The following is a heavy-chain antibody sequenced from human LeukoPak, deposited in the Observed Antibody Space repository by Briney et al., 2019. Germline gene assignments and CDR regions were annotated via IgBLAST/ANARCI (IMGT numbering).Heavy chain of an antibody. D-gene: IGHD3-22*01. CDR2: TSSDGNNK. V-gene: IGHV3-30-3*02. CDR1: GFTFRTYA. Sequence: GGSLRLSCAASGFTFRTYAMHWVRQTPGKGLEWVAVTSSDGNNKHYADSVKGRFTISRDNSKNTLYLQMNSLRAEDTAVYYCAKTPRYYYDSSGYYSIFDYWGQGTLVTVSS. J-gene: IGHJ4*02. CDR3: AKTPRYYYDSSGYYSIFDY.